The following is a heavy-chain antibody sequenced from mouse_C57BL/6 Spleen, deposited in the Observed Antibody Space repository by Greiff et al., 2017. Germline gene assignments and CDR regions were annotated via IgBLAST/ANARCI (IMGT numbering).Heavy chain of an antibody. V-gene: IGHV2-2*01. CDR2: IWSGGST. Sequence: VQLQQSGPGLVQPSQSLSITCTVPGFSLTSYGVHWVRQSPGKGLEWLGVIWSGGSTDYNAAFISRLSISKDNSKSQVFFKMNSQQADDTTIYYCATLYYYGSSLFDYWGQGTTLTVSS. CDR3: ATLYYYGSSLFDY. D-gene: IGHD1-1*01. CDR1: GFSLTSYG. J-gene: IGHJ2*01.